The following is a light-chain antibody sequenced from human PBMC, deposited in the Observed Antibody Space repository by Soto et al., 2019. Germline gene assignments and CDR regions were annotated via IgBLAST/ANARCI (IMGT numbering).Light chain of an antibody. Sequence: EILLRQSPATLSLSPGERATLSCRASQSFSNYLAWYQQKPGQAPRLLISVASNRATGIPARFSGSGSETDFTLTISSLESEDFAVYYCQQRGTFGQGTRLEIK. CDR1: QSFSNY. CDR2: VAS. CDR3: QQRGT. J-gene: IGKJ5*01. V-gene: IGKV3-11*01.